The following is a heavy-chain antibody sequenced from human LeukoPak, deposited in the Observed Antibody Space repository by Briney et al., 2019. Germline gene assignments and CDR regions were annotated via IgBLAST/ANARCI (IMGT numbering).Heavy chain of an antibody. D-gene: IGHD6-13*01. Sequence: SETLSLTCTVSGGSISSSSYYWSWIRQPAGKGLEWIGRIYTSGSTNYNPSLKSRVTISVDTSKNQFSLKLSSVTAADTAVYYCARGITGITATGSEWGQGTLVTVSS. J-gene: IGHJ4*02. CDR3: ARGITGITATGSE. CDR1: GGSISSSSYY. V-gene: IGHV4-61*02. CDR2: IYTSGST.